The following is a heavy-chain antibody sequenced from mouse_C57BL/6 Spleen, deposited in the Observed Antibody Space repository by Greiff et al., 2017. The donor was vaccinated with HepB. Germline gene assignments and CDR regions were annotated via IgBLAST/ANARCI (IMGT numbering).Heavy chain of an antibody. J-gene: IGHJ3*01. Sequence: VQLQQSGAELVRPGASVKLSCTASGFNIKDDYMHWVKQRPEQGLEWIGWIDPENGDTEYASKFQGKATITADTSSNTAYLQLSSLTSEDTAVYYCTTVSYYYGSSSWFAYWGQGTLVTVSA. CDR2: IDPENGDT. V-gene: IGHV14-4*01. CDR3: TTVSYYYGSSSWFAY. CDR1: GFNIKDDY. D-gene: IGHD1-1*01.